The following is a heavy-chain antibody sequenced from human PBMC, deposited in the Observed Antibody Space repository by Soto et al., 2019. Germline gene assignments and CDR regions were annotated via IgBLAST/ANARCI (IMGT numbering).Heavy chain of an antibody. Sequence: SETLSLTCAVYGGSFSGYYWSWIRQPPGKGLEWIGEINHSGSTNYNPSLKSRVTISVDTSKNQLSLKLSSVTAADTAVYYCARVGALGSSSCFDYWGQRTPVTVSS. CDR1: GGSFSGYY. CDR3: ARVGALGSSSCFDY. CDR2: INHSGST. J-gene: IGHJ4*02. D-gene: IGHD6-13*01. V-gene: IGHV4-34*01.